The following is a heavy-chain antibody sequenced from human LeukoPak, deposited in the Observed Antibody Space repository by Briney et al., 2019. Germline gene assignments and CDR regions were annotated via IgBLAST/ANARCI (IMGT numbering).Heavy chain of an antibody. J-gene: IGHJ6*02. V-gene: IGHV5-51*01. CDR3: AAALGIGYYSGVDV. Sequence: GESLKISCRGSGYSFTTYWLAWVRQMSGKGLEWMGIIYPADSDTIYSPSFQGQVTMSADKSISTAYLQWGSLKASDTAMYYCAAALGIGYYSGVDVWGQGTTVTVSS. D-gene: IGHD3-16*01. CDR2: IYPADSDT. CDR1: GYSFTTYW.